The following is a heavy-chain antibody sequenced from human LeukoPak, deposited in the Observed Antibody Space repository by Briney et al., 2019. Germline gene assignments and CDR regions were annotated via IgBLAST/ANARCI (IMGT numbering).Heavy chain of an antibody. Sequence: GGSLRLSCAASGFTFSSYSVNWVRQAPGKGLEWVSYISSSSSTIYYADSVKGRFTISRDNAKNSLYLQMNSLRAEDTAVYYCARDRITLVRGVIGYWGQGTLVTVSS. CDR1: GFTFSSYS. D-gene: IGHD3-10*01. V-gene: IGHV3-48*01. CDR3: ARDRITLVRGVIGY. CDR2: ISSSSSTI. J-gene: IGHJ4*02.